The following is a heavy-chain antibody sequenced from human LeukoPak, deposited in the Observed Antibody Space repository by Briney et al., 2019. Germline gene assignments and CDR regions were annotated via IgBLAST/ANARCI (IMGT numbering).Heavy chain of an antibody. CDR3: ASGPISRMVRGVIRMNWFDP. D-gene: IGHD3-10*01. CDR2: IIPILGIA. Sequence: SVKVSCKASGGTFSSYAISWVRQAPGQGLEWMGRIIPILGIANYAQKFQGRVTITADKSTSTAYMELSSLRSEDTAVYYCASGPISRMVRGVIRMNWFDPWGQGTLVTVSS. V-gene: IGHV1-69*04. J-gene: IGHJ5*02. CDR1: GGTFSSYA.